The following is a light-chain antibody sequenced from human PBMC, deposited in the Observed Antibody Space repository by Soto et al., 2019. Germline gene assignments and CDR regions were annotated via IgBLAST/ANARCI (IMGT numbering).Light chain of an antibody. CDR3: QQYYDYPPLI. V-gene: IGKV3-15*01. CDR2: GAS. CDR1: RNINRK. Sequence: EIVMTQSPATLSVSPGERATLSCRASRNINRKLAWYQQKPGQAPRLLISGASTRATGTPARFSGSGFGTEFTLTISSLQSEDFAVYYCQQYYDYPPLIFGGGTKVEIK. J-gene: IGKJ4*01.